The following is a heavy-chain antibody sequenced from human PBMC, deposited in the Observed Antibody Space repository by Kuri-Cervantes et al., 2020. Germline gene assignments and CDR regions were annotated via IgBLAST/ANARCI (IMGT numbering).Heavy chain of an antibody. CDR3: AKFPPGWFDP. J-gene: IGHJ5*02. CDR1: GFTFTSYA. V-gene: IGHV3-23*01. CDR2: IRGSDGST. Sequence: GESLKISCAASGFTFTSYAVNWVRQAPGKGLEWVSGIRGSDGSTFYADSVKGRCIISRDIPKNTVFLQMSNLRTEDTALYYCAKFPPGWFDPWGQGTLVTVSS.